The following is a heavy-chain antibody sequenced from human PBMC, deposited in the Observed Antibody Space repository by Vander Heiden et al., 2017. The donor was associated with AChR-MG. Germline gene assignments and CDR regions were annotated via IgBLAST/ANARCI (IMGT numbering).Heavy chain of an antibody. CDR1: GFTFSSSP. D-gene: IGHD2-15*01. Sequence: EVQLLESGGGLVQPGGSLRLSCAASGFTFSSSPRSWVRQVPGKGLEWVSAISGSDGSTYYADSVKGRFTLSRDNSKNTLYLQMNSLRAEDTAIYYCAKKGCSGGSCYGYYFDNWGQGTLVTVSS. V-gene: IGHV3-23*01. J-gene: IGHJ4*02. CDR3: AKKGCSGGSCYGYYFDN. CDR2: ISGSDGST.